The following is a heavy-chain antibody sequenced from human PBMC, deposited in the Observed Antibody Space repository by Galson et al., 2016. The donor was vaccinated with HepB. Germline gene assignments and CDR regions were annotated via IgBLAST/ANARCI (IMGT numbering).Heavy chain of an antibody. D-gene: IGHD3-16*01. J-gene: IGHJ6*02. CDR3: ARGGGKTSTMDV. CDR2: INPTGGST. V-gene: IGHV1-46*01. CDR1: GYTLTSYY. Sequence: SVKVSCKASGYTLTSYYMNWVRQAPGRGLEWMGMINPTGGSTTYAQKFQGRVTMTRDTSTSTVYMELSSLRTEATAVYYCARGGGKTSTMDVWGQGTTVTVSS.